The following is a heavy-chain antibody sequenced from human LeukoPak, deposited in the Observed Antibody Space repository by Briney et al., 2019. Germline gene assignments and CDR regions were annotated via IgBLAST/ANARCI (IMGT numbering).Heavy chain of an antibody. Sequence: PGGSLRLSCAASGFTFSSYWMSWVRQAPGKGLEWVANIKQDGSEKYYVDSVKGRFTISRDNAKNSLYLQMNSLRAEDTAVYYCARDDGGDFNDVFDIWGQGTLVTVSS. CDR1: GFTFSSYW. V-gene: IGHV3-7*01. J-gene: IGHJ3*02. CDR3: ARDDGGDFNDVFDI. D-gene: IGHD2-21*02. CDR2: IKQDGSEK.